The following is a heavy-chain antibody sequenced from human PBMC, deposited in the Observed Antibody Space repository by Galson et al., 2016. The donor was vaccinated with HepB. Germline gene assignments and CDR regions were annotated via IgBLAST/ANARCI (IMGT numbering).Heavy chain of an antibody. V-gene: IGHV5-51*01. J-gene: IGHJ4*02. CDR3: AGATHGNTWFDY. CDR2: IYFGGFET. CDR1: GYRSTNYW. Sequence: QSGAEVKKPGESLKISCQAFGYRSTNYWIGWVRQMPGTGLEWLGLIYFGGFETRYSPSFQGRVIVSADRSINTAYLQWGSLEASATAIYYCAGATHGNTWFDYWGQGTQVTVSS. D-gene: IGHD4/OR15-4a*01.